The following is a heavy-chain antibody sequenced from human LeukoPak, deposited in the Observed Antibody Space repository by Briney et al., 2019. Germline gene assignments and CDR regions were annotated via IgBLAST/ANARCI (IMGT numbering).Heavy chain of an antibody. J-gene: IGHJ4*02. CDR1: GGSINSYY. CDR3: ARNYFGSGTYPFDH. D-gene: IGHD3-10*01. Sequence: PSETLSLTCTVSGGSINSYYWSWIRQPPGKGLECIGHIYYTGSTYYKPSLESRVTISVDTAKNQISLKLSSVTAADTAVYYCARNYFGSGTYPFDHWGQGTLVTVSS. CDR2: IYYTGST. V-gene: IGHV4-59*01.